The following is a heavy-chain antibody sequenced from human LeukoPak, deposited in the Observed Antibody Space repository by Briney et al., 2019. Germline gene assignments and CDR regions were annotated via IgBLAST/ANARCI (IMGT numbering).Heavy chain of an antibody. CDR1: GFTFSGYW. J-gene: IGHJ3*02. CDR3: ARWGLGKGGGFNI. Sequence: PGGSLRLSCAASGFTFSGYWMHWVRHAPGKGLVWVSRINSDGSNTNYADSVKGRFSISRDNAKNTIYLQVSSLRVEDTAVYYCARWGLGKGGGFNIWGQGTMVTVSS. D-gene: IGHD2-15*01. V-gene: IGHV3-74*01. CDR2: INSDGSNT.